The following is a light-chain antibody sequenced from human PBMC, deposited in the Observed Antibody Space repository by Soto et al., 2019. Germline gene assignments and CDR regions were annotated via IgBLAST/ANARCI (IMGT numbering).Light chain of an antibody. V-gene: IGKV1-5*01. CDR2: DVS. CDR1: QSISSW. J-gene: IGKJ1*01. Sequence: DIQMTQSPSTLSASVGDRVTITCRASQSISSWLAWYQQRPGKAPKLLIYDVSTLESGVPSRFSGSGSRTEFTLTISSLQPDDFATYYCQQYNSFSPWTFGQGTKVEI. CDR3: QQYNSFSPWT.